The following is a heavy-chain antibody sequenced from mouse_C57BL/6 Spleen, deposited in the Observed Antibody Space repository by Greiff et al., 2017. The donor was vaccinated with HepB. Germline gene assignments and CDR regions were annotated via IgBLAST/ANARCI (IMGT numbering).Heavy chain of an antibody. D-gene: IGHD2-12*01. V-gene: IGHV1-42*01. CDR3: AKECAYYSRYYAKCY. J-gene: IGHJ4*01. Sequence: EVQLQESGPELVKPGSSVKISCKASGYSFTGYYMNWVKQRPEKCLEWFGEINPSTGGTTYNQKFKAKATLTGDKSSSPAYMQLKSLTSGSSTVYYCAKECAYYSRYYAKCYWGQGPSVSATS. CDR1: GYSFTGYY. CDR2: INPSTGGT.